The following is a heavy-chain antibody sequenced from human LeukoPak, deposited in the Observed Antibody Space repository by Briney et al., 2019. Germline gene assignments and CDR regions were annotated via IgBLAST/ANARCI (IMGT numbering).Heavy chain of an antibody. CDR3: AKDPALVGATHPYYFDY. Sequence: PGASLRLSCAASGFAFSNYHMSWVRQAPGKGQERVSSISGSGQTTYYADSVKGRFTISRDNSKNTLYLQMNSLRAEDTAIYYCAKDPALVGATHPYYFDYWGQGTLVTVSS. CDR1: GFAFSNYH. V-gene: IGHV3-23*01. D-gene: IGHD1-26*01. CDR2: ISGSGQTT. J-gene: IGHJ4*02.